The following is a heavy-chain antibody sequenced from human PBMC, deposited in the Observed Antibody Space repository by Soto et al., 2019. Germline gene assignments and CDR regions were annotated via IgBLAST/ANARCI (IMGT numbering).Heavy chain of an antibody. CDR1: GFTFINYW. D-gene: IGHD4-4*01. J-gene: IGHJ4*02. CDR2: INQDGSEK. CDR3: ARGQERMYSNFPYYFDY. V-gene: IGHV3-7*01. Sequence: GGSLRLSCTASGFTFINYWMSWVRQAPGKGLEWVANINQDGSEKYFVDSVKGRFPISRDNAKNSLYLQMNSLRVEDTAVYYCARGQERMYSNFPYYFDYWGQGTLVTVSS.